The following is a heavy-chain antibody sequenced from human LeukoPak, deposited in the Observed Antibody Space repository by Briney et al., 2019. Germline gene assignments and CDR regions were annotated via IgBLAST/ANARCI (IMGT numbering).Heavy chain of an antibody. CDR2: INSDGSST. CDR3: ARVTRGYCSGGSCYVFDY. V-gene: IGHV3-74*01. Sequence: GGSLRLSCAASGFTFSSYWMHWVRQAPGKGLVWVSRINSDGSSTSYADSVKGRFTISRDNAKNTLYLQMNSLRAEDTAAYYCARVTRGYCSGGSCYVFDYWGQGTLVTVSS. J-gene: IGHJ4*02. CDR1: GFTFSSYW. D-gene: IGHD2-15*01.